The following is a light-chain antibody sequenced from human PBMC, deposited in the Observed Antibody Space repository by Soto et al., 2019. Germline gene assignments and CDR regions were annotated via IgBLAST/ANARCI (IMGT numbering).Light chain of an antibody. V-gene: IGKV3-15*01. CDR1: QSLSGN. J-gene: IGKJ5*01. CDR2: RAS. CDR3: QQYKNWPL. Sequence: EIVMTQSPATLAGSPGETVTLSCRASQSLSGNLAWYQQKPGQAPRLLIFRASTRATGVPARFGGRGSGTEFTLTISGLQSEDFAVYYCQQYKNWPLFGQGTRLEIK.